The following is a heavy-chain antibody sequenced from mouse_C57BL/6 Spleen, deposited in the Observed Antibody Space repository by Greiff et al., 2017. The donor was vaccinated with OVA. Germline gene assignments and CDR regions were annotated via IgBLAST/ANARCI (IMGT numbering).Heavy chain of an antibody. D-gene: IGHD4-1*01. J-gene: IGHJ2*01. CDR1: GFTFSSYA. V-gene: IGHV5-4*01. CDR2: ISDGGSYT. Sequence: EVNLVESGGGLVKPGGSLKLSCAASGFTFSSYAMSWVRQTPEKRLEWVATISDGGSYTYYPDNVKGRFTISRDNAKNNLYLQMSHLKSEDTAMYYCARDGLTGDPLDYWGQGTTLTVSS. CDR3: ARDGLTGDPLDY.